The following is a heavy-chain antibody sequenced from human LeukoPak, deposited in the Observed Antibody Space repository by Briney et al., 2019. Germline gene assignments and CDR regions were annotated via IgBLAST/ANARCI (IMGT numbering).Heavy chain of an antibody. Sequence: GGSLRLSCAASGFTVSDDYLAWVRQAPGTGLEWISVIYGGGATYYADSVKGRFTISRGGSKNMLFLHMTNLSPEDGAVYYCARLLPASRHYFDYWGQGTPVTVSS. CDR2: IYGGGAT. CDR1: GFTVSDDY. D-gene: IGHD2-15*01. V-gene: IGHV3-53*01. CDR3: ARLLPASRHYFDY. J-gene: IGHJ4*02.